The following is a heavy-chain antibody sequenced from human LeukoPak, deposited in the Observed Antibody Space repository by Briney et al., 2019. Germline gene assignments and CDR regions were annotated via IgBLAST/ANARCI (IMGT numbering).Heavy chain of an antibody. Sequence: SQTLSLTCAVSGGSISSGGYSWSWIRQPPGKGLEWIGYIYYSGSTYYNPSLKSRVTISVDTSKNQFSLKLSSVTAADTAVYYCARDPDTAMVTNSWFDPWGQGTLVTVSS. CDR2: IYYSGST. CDR3: ARDPDTAMVTNSWFDP. D-gene: IGHD5-18*01. V-gene: IGHV4-30-4*07. J-gene: IGHJ5*02. CDR1: GGSISSGGYS.